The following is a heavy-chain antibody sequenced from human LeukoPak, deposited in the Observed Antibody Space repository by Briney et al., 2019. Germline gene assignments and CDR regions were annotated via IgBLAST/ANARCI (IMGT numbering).Heavy chain of an antibody. D-gene: IGHD6-19*01. CDR2: ISGSDGRT. CDR3: AKASGSGFFDF. V-gene: IGHV3-23*01. CDR1: GFTFSSYA. Sequence: GGSLRLSCAASGFTFSSYAMSWVRQAPGKGMEWVSGISGSDGRTYYADSVKGRFTISRDNSKSTLYLQMNSLRAEDTAVYYCAKASGSGFFDFWGRGALVTVSS. J-gene: IGHJ4*02.